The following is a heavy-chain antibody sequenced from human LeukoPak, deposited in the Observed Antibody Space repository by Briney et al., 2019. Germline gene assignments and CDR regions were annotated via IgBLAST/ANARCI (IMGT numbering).Heavy chain of an antibody. D-gene: IGHD6-19*01. J-gene: IGHJ4*02. CDR2: ISYDRSNK. V-gene: IGHV3-30-3*01. CDR1: GFTFSSYA. Sequence: PGRSLRLSCAASGFTFSSYAMHWVRQAPGKGLEWVAVISYDRSNKYYADSVKGRFTISRDNSKNTLYLQMNSLRAEDTAVYYCARDRSGYSSGWHHSEPFDYWGQGTLVTVSS. CDR3: ARDRSGYSSGWHHSEPFDY.